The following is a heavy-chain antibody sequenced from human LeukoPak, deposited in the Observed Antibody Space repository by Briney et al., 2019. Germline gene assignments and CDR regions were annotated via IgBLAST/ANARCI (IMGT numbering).Heavy chain of an antibody. V-gene: IGHV1-18*04. J-gene: IGHJ6*04. Sequence: ASVKVSCKASGYTFTNYGVTWVRQAPGQGLEWMGWISAYNANTNYAQKFQGRVTMTTDTSTSTVYMELRSLRSDDTAIYYCARTDYDILTGARMDVWGKGTTVTVSS. D-gene: IGHD3-9*01. CDR1: GYTFTNYG. CDR3: ARTDYDILTGARMDV. CDR2: ISAYNANT.